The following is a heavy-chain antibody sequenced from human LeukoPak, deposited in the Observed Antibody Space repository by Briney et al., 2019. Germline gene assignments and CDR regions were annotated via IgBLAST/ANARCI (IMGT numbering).Heavy chain of an antibody. CDR1: GFTFSSYA. CDR2: ISGSGGST. J-gene: IGHJ4*02. V-gene: IGHV3-23*01. CDR3: AKLGPGSGSADFRACHDY. Sequence: GGSLRLSCAASGFTFSSYAMSWVRQAPGKGLEWVSAISGSGGSTYYADSVKGRFTISRDNSKNTLYLQMNSLRAEDTAVYYCAKLGPGSGSADFRACHDYWGQGTLVTVSS. D-gene: IGHD6-25*01.